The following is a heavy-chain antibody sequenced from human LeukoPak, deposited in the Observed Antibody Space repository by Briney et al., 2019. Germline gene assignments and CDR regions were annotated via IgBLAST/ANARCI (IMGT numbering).Heavy chain of an antibody. CDR1: GFTVSSNY. Sequence: GGSLRLSCAASGFTVSSNYMSWVRQAPGKGLEWVSVIYSGGSTYYANSVRGRFTISRDNSKDTVYLQINGLRVEDTAVYYCAREQSGTRGWYTVDYWGQGTLVTVSS. CDR2: IYSGGST. D-gene: IGHD6-19*01. CDR3: AREQSGTRGWYTVDY. V-gene: IGHV3-53*01. J-gene: IGHJ4*02.